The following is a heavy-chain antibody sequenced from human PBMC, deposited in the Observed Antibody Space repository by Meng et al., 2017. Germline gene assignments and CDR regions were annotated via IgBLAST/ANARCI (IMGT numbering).Heavy chain of an antibody. CDR1: GGSISSSNW. Sequence: QGPLQGPGPGLVKPSGTLSLTCAVSGGSISSSNWWSWVRQPPGKGLEWIGEIYHSGSTNYNPSLKSRVTISVDKSKNQFSLKLSSVTAADTAVYYCARMSVLLWFGELFLNWGQGTLVTVSS. CDR2: IYHSGST. V-gene: IGHV4-4*02. D-gene: IGHD3-10*01. J-gene: IGHJ4*02. CDR3: ARMSVLLWFGELFLN.